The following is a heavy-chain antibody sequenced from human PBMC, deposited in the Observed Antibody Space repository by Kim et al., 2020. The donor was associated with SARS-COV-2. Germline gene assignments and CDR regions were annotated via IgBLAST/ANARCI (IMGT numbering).Heavy chain of an antibody. V-gene: IGHV4-34*01. CDR3: ARVPYYDSSGYWGVQRKGYFDY. Sequence: SETLSLTCAVYGGSFSGYYWSWIRQPPGKGLEWIGEINHSGSTNYNPSLKSRVTISVDTSKNQFSLKLSSVTAADTAVYYCARVPYYDSSGYWGVQRKGYFDYWGQGTLVTVSS. J-gene: IGHJ4*02. CDR1: GGSFSGYY. D-gene: IGHD3-22*01. CDR2: INHSGST.